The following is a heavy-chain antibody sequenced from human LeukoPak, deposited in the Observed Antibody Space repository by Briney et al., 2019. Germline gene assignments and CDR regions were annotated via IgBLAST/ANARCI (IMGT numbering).Heavy chain of an antibody. Sequence: ASVTVSCKASGYTFTGYYMHWVRQAPGQGLEWMGWINPNSGGTNYAQKFQGRVTMTRDTSISTAYMELSRLRSDDTAVYYCARGASPYYYGSGSYSGNWFAPWGEGTLVTVSS. D-gene: IGHD3-10*01. CDR1: GYTFTGYY. J-gene: IGHJ5*02. CDR3: ARGASPYYYGSGSYSGNWFAP. V-gene: IGHV1-2*02. CDR2: INPNSGGT.